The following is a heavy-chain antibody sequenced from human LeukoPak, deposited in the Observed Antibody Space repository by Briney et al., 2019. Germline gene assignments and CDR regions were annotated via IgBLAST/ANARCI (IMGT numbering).Heavy chain of an antibody. V-gene: IGHV3-23*01. J-gene: IGHJ4*02. D-gene: IGHD3-22*01. CDR1: GFTFSSYA. CDR3: ARPYDTRGYFPDY. Sequence: PGGSLRLSCAASGFTFSSYAMHWVRQAPGKGLEWVSVISGGGSSTNYADSVKGRFTISRDNSENTLYLQMNSLGAEDTAVYYCARPYDTRGYFPDYWGQGTLATVSS. CDR2: ISGGGSST.